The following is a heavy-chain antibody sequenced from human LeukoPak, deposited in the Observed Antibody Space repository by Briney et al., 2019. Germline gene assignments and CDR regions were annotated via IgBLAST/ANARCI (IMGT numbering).Heavy chain of an antibody. CDR3: ASGSNSLEYFDY. V-gene: IGHV3-23*01. D-gene: IGHD2-2*01. CDR1: GFTFSSYA. CDR2: ISGSGGST. J-gene: IGHJ4*02. Sequence: GGSLRLSCAASGFTFSSYAMNWVRQAPGRGLEWVSAISGSGGSTYYADSVKGRFTISRDNAKNSLYLQMDSLRAEDTAVYYCASGSNSLEYFDYWGQGTLVTVSS.